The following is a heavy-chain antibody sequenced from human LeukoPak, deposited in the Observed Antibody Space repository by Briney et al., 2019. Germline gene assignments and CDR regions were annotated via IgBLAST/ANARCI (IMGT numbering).Heavy chain of an antibody. CDR1: GFTFSSYV. CDR3: AGDKGTSYLSSFDY. J-gene: IGHJ4*02. V-gene: IGHV3-30*04. D-gene: IGHD6-6*01. CDR2: ISYDGSNE. Sequence: GGSLRLSCAASGFTFSSYVMHWVRQAPGKGLEWVAIISYDGSNEYYTDSVKGRFTISRDNSKNTLYLQMNSLRAADTAVYYCAGDKGTSYLSSFDYWGQGTLVTVSS.